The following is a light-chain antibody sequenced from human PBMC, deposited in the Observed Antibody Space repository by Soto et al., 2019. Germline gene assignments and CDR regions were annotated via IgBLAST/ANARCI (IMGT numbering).Light chain of an antibody. J-gene: IGKJ4*01. CDR3: QQYNDWPLPT. V-gene: IGKV3-15*01. CDR2: GAS. CDR1: RSIITN. Sequence: EIVMTQSPATLLVSPGERVTLSCRASRSIITNLAWYQHKPGQAPRLLIYGASTRAAGIPDRFTGSGSGPEFTLTISSLQSEDFAFYYCQQYNDWPLPTFGGGTKVEIK.